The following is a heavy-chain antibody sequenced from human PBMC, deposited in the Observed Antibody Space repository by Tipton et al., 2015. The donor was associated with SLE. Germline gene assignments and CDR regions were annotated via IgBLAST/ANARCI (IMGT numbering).Heavy chain of an antibody. D-gene: IGHD6-13*01. Sequence: TLSLTCAVSGGSISSGGYSWSWIRQPPGKGLEWIGYIYTSGSTNYNPSLKSRVTISVDTSKNQFSLKLSSVTAADTAVYYCARDRRGSRAPTYWYFDLWGRGTLVTVSS. CDR3: ARDRRGSRAPTYWYFDL. CDR2: IYTSGST. CDR1: GGSISSGGYS. J-gene: IGHJ2*01. V-gene: IGHV4-30-2*01.